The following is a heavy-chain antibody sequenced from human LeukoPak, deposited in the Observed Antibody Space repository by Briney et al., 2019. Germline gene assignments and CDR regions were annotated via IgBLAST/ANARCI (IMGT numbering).Heavy chain of an antibody. Sequence: GGSLRLSCAASGFTVSSNYMSWVRQAPGKGLEWVSIIHSGGTTNYVDSVKGRFTISRDDSKNTLYLQMNSLRAEDTAVYYCARGVDYYDSGGTIYYWGQGTLVTVSS. CDR1: GFTVSSNY. CDR3: ARGVDYYDSGGTIYY. J-gene: IGHJ4*02. CDR2: IHSGGTT. D-gene: IGHD3-22*01. V-gene: IGHV3-53*01.